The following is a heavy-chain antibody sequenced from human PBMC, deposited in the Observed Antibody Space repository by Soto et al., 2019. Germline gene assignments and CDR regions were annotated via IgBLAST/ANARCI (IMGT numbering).Heavy chain of an antibody. V-gene: IGHV5-51*01. CDR3: PRFHTDLVRDFD. J-gene: IGHJ3*02. D-gene: IGHD3-10*01. CDR1: GYSFSNYW. Sequence: GESLKISCKASGYSFSNYWIGWVRQMPGKGLEWMGLIYPADSDTRYSPSFQGQVTISADKSSSTAYMHWSSLKASDTAKYFCPRFHTDLVRDFD. CDR2: IYPADSDT.